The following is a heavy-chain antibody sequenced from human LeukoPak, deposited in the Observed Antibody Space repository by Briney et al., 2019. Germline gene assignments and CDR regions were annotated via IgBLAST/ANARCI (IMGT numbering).Heavy chain of an antibody. V-gene: IGHV3-7*03. CDR3: ARDRSYSSFDH. CDR1: AFTFSSYC. CDR2: IKEDGSEI. D-gene: IGHD3-10*01. Sequence: PGGTLRLSCAASAFTFSSYCMSWVRKAPAKGQEWVANIKEDGSEINYVDSVKGRFTISRDNAKNSVYLQMNSLRVEDTAVYYCARDRSYSSFDHWGQGTLVTVSS. J-gene: IGHJ4*02.